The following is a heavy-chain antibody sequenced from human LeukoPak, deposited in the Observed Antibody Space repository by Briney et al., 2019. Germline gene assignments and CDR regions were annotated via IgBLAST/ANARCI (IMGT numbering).Heavy chain of an antibody. CDR2: LYYTGTT. CDR3: AGREGMTTIVTPDY. V-gene: IGHV4-39*01. Sequence: PSETLSLTCSVFGGSIASSSYYWGWIRQSPGKGLEWIGSLYYTGTTYCNPSLTSRVTISVDTSKNEFSLKLTSVTAAVTAIDFCAGREGMTTIVTPDYWGQGTLVTVS. D-gene: IGHD4-23*01. CDR1: GGSIASSSYY. J-gene: IGHJ4*02.